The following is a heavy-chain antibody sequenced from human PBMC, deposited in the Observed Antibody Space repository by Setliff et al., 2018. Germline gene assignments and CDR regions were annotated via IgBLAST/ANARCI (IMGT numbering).Heavy chain of an antibody. V-gene: IGHV1-18*01. D-gene: IGHD1-20*01. CDR1: GSTFTRYG. CDR3: AKGGNITRETYYYYGMDV. CDR2: IGPYNGNT. Sequence: ASVKVSCKASGSTFTRYGISWVRQAPGKGFEWMGWIGPYNGNTYYAQKFQGRVAITTDTSTSTAYMELRSLRSDDTAVYYCAKGGNITRETYYYYGMDVWGQGTTVTVSS. J-gene: IGHJ6*02.